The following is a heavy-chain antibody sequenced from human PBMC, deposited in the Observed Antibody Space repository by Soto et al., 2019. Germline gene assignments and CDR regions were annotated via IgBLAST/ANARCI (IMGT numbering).Heavy chain of an antibody. D-gene: IGHD3-9*01. J-gene: IGHJ4*02. Sequence: LRLSCAASDFSFSSYAMHWIRQAPGKGLEWLAVISFDGNIIQYADSVKGRFIISRDNSKNTLYLQMNSLRGDGTAVYCCARTFDTITYYFDYWGQGTLVTVSS. CDR2: ISFDGNII. V-gene: IGHV3-30-3*01. CDR3: ARTFDTITYYFDY. CDR1: DFSFSSYA.